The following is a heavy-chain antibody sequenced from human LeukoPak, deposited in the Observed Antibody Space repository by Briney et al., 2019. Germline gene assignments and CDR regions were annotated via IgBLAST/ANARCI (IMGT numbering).Heavy chain of an antibody. CDR3: ARDAGYHFDS. Sequence: SETLSLTCTVTGGSISSYYWNWIRRPPGKGLEWIGYIYNSGSTNYNPSLKSRVTISVDTSKNQISLKVDSVTAADTAMYYCARDAGYHFDSWGQGTLVTVSS. CDR2: IYNSGST. V-gene: IGHV4-59*01. CDR1: GGSISSYY. D-gene: IGHD5-18*01. J-gene: IGHJ4*02.